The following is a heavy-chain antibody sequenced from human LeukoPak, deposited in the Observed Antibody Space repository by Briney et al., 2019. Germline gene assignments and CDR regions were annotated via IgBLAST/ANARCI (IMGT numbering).Heavy chain of an antibody. CDR3: AGDRQLGSYYYGMDV. Sequence: GGSLRLSCAASGFTVSSNYMSWVRQAPGKGLEWVSVIYSGGSTYYADSVKGRFTISRDNSKNTLYLQMNSLRAEDTAVYYCAGDRQLGSYYYGMDVWGQGTTVTVSS. D-gene: IGHD6-6*01. V-gene: IGHV3-66*01. J-gene: IGHJ6*02. CDR2: IYSGGST. CDR1: GFTVSSNY.